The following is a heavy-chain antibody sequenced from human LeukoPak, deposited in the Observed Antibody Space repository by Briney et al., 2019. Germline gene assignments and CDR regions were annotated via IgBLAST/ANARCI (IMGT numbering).Heavy chain of an antibody. V-gene: IGHV3-11*01. Sequence: SLRLSCAASGFTFSDYYMSWVRQAPGEGLGWVSYISSSVSTIYYADSVKGRFTISRDNAKSSLYLQMNSLRAEDTAVYYCARQLYDFWSGYYHQGNWFDPWGQGTLVTVSS. J-gene: IGHJ5*02. CDR2: ISSSVSTI. CDR3: ARQLYDFWSGYYHQGNWFDP. D-gene: IGHD3-3*01. CDR1: GFTFSDYY.